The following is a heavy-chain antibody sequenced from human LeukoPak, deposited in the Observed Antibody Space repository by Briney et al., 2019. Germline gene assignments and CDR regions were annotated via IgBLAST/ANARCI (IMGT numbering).Heavy chain of an antibody. V-gene: IGHV4-38-2*02. CDR3: ARLTRGVAVAGTGNWFDP. J-gene: IGHJ5*02. Sequence: SETLSLTCTVSGGSISNYYWGWIRQPPGKGLEWIGSIYHSGSTYYNPSLKSRVTISVDTSKNQFSLKLSSVTAADTAVYYCARLTRGVAVAGTGNWFDPWGQGTLVTVSS. CDR2: IYHSGST. D-gene: IGHD6-19*01. CDR1: GGSISNYY.